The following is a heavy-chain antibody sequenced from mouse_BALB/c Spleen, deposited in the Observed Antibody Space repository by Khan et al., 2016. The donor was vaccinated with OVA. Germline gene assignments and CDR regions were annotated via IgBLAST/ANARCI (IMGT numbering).Heavy chain of an antibody. CDR3: ARLEDI. CDR2: IGAGGST. D-gene: IGHD1-3*01. Sequence: VQLQESGPGLVAPSQSLSITCTVSGFSLTSYGDPGFRQPPGKGREWRGVIGAGGSTNYNSALMSRLSISKDNSKSQVFLKMNSLQTDDTAMYYCARLEDIWGQGTTLTVSS. V-gene: IGHV2-9*02. J-gene: IGHJ2*01. CDR1: GFSLTSYG.